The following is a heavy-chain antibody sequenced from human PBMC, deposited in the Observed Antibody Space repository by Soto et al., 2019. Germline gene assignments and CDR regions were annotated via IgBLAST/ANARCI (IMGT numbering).Heavy chain of an antibody. D-gene: IGHD3-3*01. V-gene: IGHV3-20*04. J-gene: IGHJ4*02. CDR3: ARDSIFGVVSGPLDY. CDR1: GFTFDDYG. CDR2: INWNGGST. Sequence: GGSLRLSCAASGFTFDDYGMSWVRQAPGKGLEWVSGINWNGGSTGYADSVKGRFTISRDNAKNSLYLQMNSLRAEDTALYYCARDSIFGVVSGPLDYWGQGTLVTVSS.